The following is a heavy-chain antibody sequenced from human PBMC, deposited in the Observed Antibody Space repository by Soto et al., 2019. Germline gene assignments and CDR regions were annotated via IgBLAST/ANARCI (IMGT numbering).Heavy chain of an antibody. V-gene: IGHV1-69*13. CDR3: ARGVRGYCSSTSCYTHLGY. D-gene: IGHD2-2*02. J-gene: IGHJ4*02. CDR1: ARTFSSYA. CDR2: IIPIFGTA. Sequence: SVKVSFEASARTFSSYAISCARRAPGQVLEWMGGIIPIFGTANYAQKFQGRVTITADESTSTAYMELSSLRSEDTAVYYCARGVRGYCSSTSCYTHLGYWGQGTLVTVSS.